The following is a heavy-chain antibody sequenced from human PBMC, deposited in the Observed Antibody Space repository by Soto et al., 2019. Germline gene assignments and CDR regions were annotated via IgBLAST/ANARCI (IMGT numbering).Heavy chain of an antibody. CDR2: MYHSGST. J-gene: IGHJ6*02. CDR1: GGSISSGGYS. D-gene: IGHD1-1*01. CDR3: ARGFNLYYGLDV. V-gene: IGHV4-30-2*01. Sequence: PSETLSLTCAVSGGSISSGGYSWNWIRQPPGKGLEWIGHMYHSGSTYYNPSLKSRVTISVDRSNNQFSLKLTSVTAADTAVYYCARGFNLYYGLDVWGQGTKVTVYS.